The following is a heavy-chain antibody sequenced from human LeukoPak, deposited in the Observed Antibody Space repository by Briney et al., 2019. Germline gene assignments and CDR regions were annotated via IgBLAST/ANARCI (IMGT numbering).Heavy chain of an antibody. CDR1: GFTFSSYA. D-gene: IGHD6-13*01. Sequence: PGGSLRLSCAASGFTFSSYAMSWVRQAPGKGLEWVSYISSSGSTIYYADSVKGRFTISRDNAKNSLYLQMNSLRAEDTAVYYCARVDSSWYPFDYWGQGTLVTVSS. V-gene: IGHV3-48*04. J-gene: IGHJ4*02. CDR3: ARVDSSWYPFDY. CDR2: ISSSGSTI.